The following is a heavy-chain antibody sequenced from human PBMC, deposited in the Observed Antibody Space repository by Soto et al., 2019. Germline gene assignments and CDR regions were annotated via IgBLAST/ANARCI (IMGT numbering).Heavy chain of an antibody. D-gene: IGHD2-15*01. J-gene: IGHJ2*01. CDR2: IGPSNGHT. CDR1: GYTFADYG. V-gene: IGHV1-18*01. CDR3: ARCYCSVGSCYTCWHFDL. Sequence: QAQLVQSGAEVKKPGASVKVSCQAGGYTFADYGISWVRQAPGQGLEWMGWIGPSNGHTNYEQNLQDRVTMTTDTSTNTAYMELRSLRSDDTALYYCARCYCSVGSCYTCWHFDLWGRGTLLTVSS.